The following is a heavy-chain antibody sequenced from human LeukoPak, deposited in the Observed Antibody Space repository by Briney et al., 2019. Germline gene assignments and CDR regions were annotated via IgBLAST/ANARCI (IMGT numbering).Heavy chain of an antibody. CDR2: IKYSGSS. V-gene: IGHV4-34*01. CDR1: GGSFSGYH. J-gene: IGHJ4*02. D-gene: IGHD3-22*01. CDR3: ARTTYFYDTSGYYYGN. Sequence: SETLSLTCGVYGGSFSGYHWSWIRQPPGKGLEWIAEIKYSGSSNYNPSLKSRVNISVDTSKNQFSLKLSSVTAADTAVYYCARTTYFYDTSGYYYGNWGQGTLVTVSS.